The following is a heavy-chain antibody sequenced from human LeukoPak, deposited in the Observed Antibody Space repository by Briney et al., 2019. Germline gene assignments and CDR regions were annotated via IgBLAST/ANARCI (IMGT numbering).Heavy chain of an antibody. CDR3: ARENSGGDYVGGMVFDY. Sequence: SQTLSLTCAVSGGSISSGAYSWSWIRQPPGKGLEWIGYIYDSGNTYYNPSLKSRVTISVDTSKNQFSLKLSSVTAADTAVYYCARENSGGDYVGGMVFDYWGQGTLVTVSS. CDR2: IYDSGNT. CDR1: GGSISSGAYS. J-gene: IGHJ4*02. D-gene: IGHD4-17*01. V-gene: IGHV4-30-4*07.